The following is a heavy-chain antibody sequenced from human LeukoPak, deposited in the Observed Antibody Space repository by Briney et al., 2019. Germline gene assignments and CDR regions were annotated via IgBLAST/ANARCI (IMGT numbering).Heavy chain of an antibody. CDR2: IRYEGSNK. J-gene: IGHJ4*02. CDR3: AKDPRDCSSASCYIAAAGFDY. D-gene: IGHD2-2*02. V-gene: IGHV3-30*02. CDR1: GFTFSRYG. Sequence: PGGSLRLSCAASGFTFSRYGMHWVRQAPGKGLEWVAFIRYEGSNKNYADSVKGRITISRDNSKNTLYLQMNSLRAEDTAVYYCAKDPRDCSSASCYIAAAGFDYWGQGTLVTVSS.